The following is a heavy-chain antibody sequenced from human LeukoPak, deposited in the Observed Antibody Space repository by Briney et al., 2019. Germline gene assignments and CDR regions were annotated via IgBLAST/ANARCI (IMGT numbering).Heavy chain of an antibody. CDR2: IYWNDDK. J-gene: IGHJ4*02. Sequence: SXHTLVKHTQTLTLTCTFSGFSLSTSGVGVGWIRQPPGKALEWLSLIYWNDDKRYSPALKSRSTITKDTSKTQADRTMNNMDPVDTATYYCAHRVLWFGEAEFDYLGQGTLVTVSS. CDR1: GFSLSTSGVG. CDR3: AHRVLWFGEAEFDY. D-gene: IGHD3-10*01. V-gene: IGHV2-5*01.